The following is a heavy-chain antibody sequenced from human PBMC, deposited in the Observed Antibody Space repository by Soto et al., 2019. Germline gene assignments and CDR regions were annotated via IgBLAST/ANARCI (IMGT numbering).Heavy chain of an antibody. CDR1: GFTFSNYA. V-gene: IGHV3-23*01. CDR2: ISSSGDST. Sequence: GGSLRLSCAASGFTFSNYAMSWVRQAPGKGLEWVSGISSSGDSTYHADSVKGRFTISRDNAKNTVYLQMNSLRAEDTAVYYCASYLIAGRLKGGLGFDYWGQGTLVTVSS. CDR3: ASYLIAGRLKGGLGFDY. J-gene: IGHJ4*02. D-gene: IGHD6-6*01.